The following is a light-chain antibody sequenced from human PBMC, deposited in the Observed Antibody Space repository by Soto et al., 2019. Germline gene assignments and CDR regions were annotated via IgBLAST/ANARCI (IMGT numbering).Light chain of an antibody. J-gene: IGKJ2*01. CDR2: DGS. CDR3: HQYDDGPYT. V-gene: IGKV3D-15*01. Sequence: EIVMTQSPATLSVSPGERATLSCRASQSVSRNLAWYQQKPGQAPRLLIYDGSNRATGIPVRFSGSGSGTEFTLTISSLQSEDFAVYYCHQYDDGPYTFGQGTKVDIK. CDR1: QSVSRN.